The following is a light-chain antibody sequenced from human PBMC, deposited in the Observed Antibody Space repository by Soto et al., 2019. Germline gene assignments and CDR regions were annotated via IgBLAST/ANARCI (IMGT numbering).Light chain of an antibody. J-gene: IGLJ3*02. CDR2: EVN. CDR3: SSMTRSSTWL. V-gene: IGLV2-14*01. CDR1: SSDVGGYNY. Sequence: QSALTQPASVSGSPGQSITISCTGTSSDVGGYNYVSWYQQHPGKAPKLMIYEVNNRPSGVSNRFSGSKSGNTASLTISGHQAEDVDDYYCSSMTRSSTWLYGGGTRHTVL.